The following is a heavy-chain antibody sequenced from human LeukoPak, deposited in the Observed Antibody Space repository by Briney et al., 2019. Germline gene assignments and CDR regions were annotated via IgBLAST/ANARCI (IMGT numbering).Heavy chain of an antibody. Sequence: ASVKVSCKVSGNTLRELAIHWLRQTPGEGLEWMGGFHPEDGEASNAEKFQARVTMSEDTSTDTAYMQLTNLRSEDTAVYFCATGAELAWAPYYYGLDVWGQGTTVTVS. CDR1: GNTLRELA. V-gene: IGHV1-24*01. J-gene: IGHJ6*02. CDR3: ATGAELAWAPYYYGLDV. D-gene: IGHD3-10*01. CDR2: FHPEDGEA.